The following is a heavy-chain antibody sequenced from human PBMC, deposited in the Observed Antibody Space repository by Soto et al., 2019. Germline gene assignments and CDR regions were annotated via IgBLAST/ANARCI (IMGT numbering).Heavy chain of an antibody. Sequence: QVQLVQSGAEVKKPGSSVRVSCKASGTIFSSYTISWERQAPGQGLEWMGRIIPILGETNSAQKFQGRVPLTADKSTNTAYMELNSLRVEDTAVYYCARGLGGRMDDWGQGTTVTVSS. CDR2: IIPILGET. CDR1: GTIFSSYT. CDR3: ARGLGGRMDD. V-gene: IGHV1-69*08. D-gene: IGHD3-16*01. J-gene: IGHJ6*02.